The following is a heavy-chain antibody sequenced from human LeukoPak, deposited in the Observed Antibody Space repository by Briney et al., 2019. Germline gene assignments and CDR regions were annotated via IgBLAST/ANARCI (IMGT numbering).Heavy chain of an antibody. CDR2: IYYSGGT. CDR1: GGSISSGSYF. J-gene: IGHJ4*02. CDR3: ARDTIGIGLRLGEYTNY. V-gene: IGHV4-39*07. Sequence: SETLSLTCTVSGGSISSGSYFWGWIRQPPGKGLEWVGRIYYSGGTCYNPSLKSRVTISIDPSKPQFFLELSSVTAADTAVYYCARDTIGIGLRLGEYTNYWGQGTLVTVSS. D-gene: IGHD3-16*01.